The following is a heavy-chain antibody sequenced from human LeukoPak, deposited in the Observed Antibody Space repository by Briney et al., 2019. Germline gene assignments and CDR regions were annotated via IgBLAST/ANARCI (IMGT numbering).Heavy chain of an antibody. CDR1: GGSINSGSNY. CDR2: IHTSGST. D-gene: IGHD6-6*01. J-gene: IGHJ5*02. Sequence: SETLSLTCTVSGGSINSGSNYWSWIRQPAGKGLEWIGRIHTSGSTNYNPSLKSRVTISVDTSKNQFSLKLTSVTAADTAVYFCARGVFTSLNWFDPWGQGTLVTVSS. V-gene: IGHV4-61*02. CDR3: ARGVFTSLNWFDP.